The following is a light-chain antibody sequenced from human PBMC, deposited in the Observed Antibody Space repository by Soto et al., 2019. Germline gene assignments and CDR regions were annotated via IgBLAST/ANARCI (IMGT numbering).Light chain of an antibody. J-gene: IGLJ2*01. CDR3: SSYAGSSTS. CDR1: SRDVGGYDY. Sequence: QSVLTQPASVSGSPGQSITISCTGTSRDVGGYDYVSWYQQHPGKAPKLIIYDVSIRPSGVSNRFSGSKSGNTASLTISGLQAEDGADYYCSSYAGSSTSFGGGTKLTVL. V-gene: IGLV2-14*03. CDR2: DVS.